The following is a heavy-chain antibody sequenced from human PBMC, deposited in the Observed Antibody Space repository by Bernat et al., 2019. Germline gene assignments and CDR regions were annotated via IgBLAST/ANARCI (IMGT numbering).Heavy chain of an antibody. V-gene: IGHV3-23*01. CDR3: ARDHGIFYGSGSTDAFDI. J-gene: IGHJ3*02. CDR2: ITGSGGTT. D-gene: IGHD3-10*01. Sequence: EVQLLESGGGLVQPGGSLRLSCAASGFTFSTYAMTWVRQAPGKGLEWVSSITGSGGTTYYADSVKGRFTISRDNSKNTVFLQMNSLKAEDTAVYYCARDHGIFYGSGSTDAFDIWGQGTMVTVSS. CDR1: GFTFSTYA.